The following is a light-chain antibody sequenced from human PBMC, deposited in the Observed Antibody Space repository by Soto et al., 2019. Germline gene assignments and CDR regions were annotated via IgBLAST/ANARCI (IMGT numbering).Light chain of an antibody. CDR2: DAS. J-gene: IGKJ5*01. CDR3: QQYNSYSSIT. Sequence: DIQMTQSPSTLSASVGDRVTITCRASQSISSWLAWYQQKPGKAPKLLIYDASSLESGVPSRFSGSGSGTEFTLTISSLQPDDFATYYCQQYNSYSSITVGQGTRLEIK. V-gene: IGKV1-5*01. CDR1: QSISSW.